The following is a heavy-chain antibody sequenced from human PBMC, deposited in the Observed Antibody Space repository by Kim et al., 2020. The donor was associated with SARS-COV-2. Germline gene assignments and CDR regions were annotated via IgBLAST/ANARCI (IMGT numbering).Heavy chain of an antibody. J-gene: IGHJ6*02. V-gene: IGHV3-53*01. CDR3: AREGVLYYYGMDV. Sequence: GGSLRLSCAASGFTVSSNYMSWVRQAPGKGLEWVSVIYSGGSTYYADSVKGRFTISRDNSKNTLYLQMNSLRAEDTAVYYCAREGVLYYYGMDVWGQGTTVTVSS. D-gene: IGHD3-10*01. CDR1: GFTVSSNY. CDR2: IYSGGST.